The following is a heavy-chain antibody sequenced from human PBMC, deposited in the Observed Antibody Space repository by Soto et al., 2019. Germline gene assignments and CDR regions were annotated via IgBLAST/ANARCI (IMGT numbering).Heavy chain of an antibody. V-gene: IGHV1-3*01. Sequence: ASVKVSCKASGCTFTSYAMHWVRQAPGQRLEWMGWINAGNGNTKYSQKFQSRVTITRDTSASTAYMELSSLRSEDTAVYYCVRPYCSGGSCYLDYWGQGTLVTVSS. CDR2: INAGNGNT. CDR3: VRPYCSGGSCYLDY. CDR1: GCTFTSYA. J-gene: IGHJ4*02. D-gene: IGHD2-15*01.